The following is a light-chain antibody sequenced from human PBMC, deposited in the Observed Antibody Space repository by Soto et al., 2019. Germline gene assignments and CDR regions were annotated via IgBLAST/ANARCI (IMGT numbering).Light chain of an antibody. V-gene: IGKV1-39*01. CDR2: AAS. CDR3: QQSYSTPKT. J-gene: IGKJ1*01. Sequence: VQMTQSPSAVSAPVPDRLTITCRANQSVSDSLNWYQQKPGKVPKLLIYAASSLRSGVPSRISGSGSGTDFTLTISSLQPEDFATYYCQQSYSTPKTFGQGTKVDI. CDR1: QSVSDS.